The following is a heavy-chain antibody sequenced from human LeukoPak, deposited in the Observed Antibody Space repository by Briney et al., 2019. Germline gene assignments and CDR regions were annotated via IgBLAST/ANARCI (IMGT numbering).Heavy chain of an antibody. CDR2: IIPIFGTA. Sequence: GASVKVSCKASGGTFSSYAISWVRQAPGQGLEWMGGIIPIFGTANYAQKFQGRVTITTDGSTSTAYMELSSLRSEDTAVYYCARAGFVTYDSSGYWSYFQHWGQGTLVTVSS. J-gene: IGHJ1*01. CDR3: ARAGFVTYDSSGYWSYFQH. CDR1: GGTFSSYA. D-gene: IGHD3-22*01. V-gene: IGHV1-69*05.